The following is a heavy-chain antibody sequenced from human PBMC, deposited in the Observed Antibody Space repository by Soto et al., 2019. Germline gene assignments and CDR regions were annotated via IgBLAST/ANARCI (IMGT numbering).Heavy chain of an antibody. CDR1: GYTFASSG. J-gene: IGHJ4*02. V-gene: IGHV1-3*04. Sequence: ASVKVSCKASGYTFASSGMHWVRQAPGQRLEWMGWINIGNGNTENSQKFQGGVRISRDTSASTVYMELSSLRSEDTAVYYCARGYYDRSGNLYFDYWGQGTLVTVS. CDR3: ARGYYDRSGNLYFDY. D-gene: IGHD3-22*01. CDR2: INIGNGNT.